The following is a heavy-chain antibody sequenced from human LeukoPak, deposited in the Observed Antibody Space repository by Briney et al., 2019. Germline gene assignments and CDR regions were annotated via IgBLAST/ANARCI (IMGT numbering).Heavy chain of an antibody. CDR3: ARPQRYSNYALDY. CDR2: IYYSGST. J-gene: IGHJ4*02. V-gene: IGHV4-39*01. Sequence: SETLSLTCTVSGGSISGSSYYWGWIRQPPRKGLEWIGSIYYSGSTYYKPSLKSRVTMSVDTSKNQFSLKLSSVTAADTAVYYCARPQRYSNYALDYWGQGTLVTVSS. D-gene: IGHD4-11*01. CDR1: GGSISGSSYY.